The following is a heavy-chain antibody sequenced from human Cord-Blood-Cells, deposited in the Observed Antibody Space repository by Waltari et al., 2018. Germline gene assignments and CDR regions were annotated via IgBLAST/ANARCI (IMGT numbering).Heavy chain of an antibody. Sequence: VQLQESGPGLVTPSETLSLTCPLLGVSIRSYYWSWTRKPAGQGLEWIGRIYTSGSTNYNPSLKSRVTMSVDTSKNQFSLKLSSVTAADTAVYYCARDGAPGIAAAGTASFDYWGQGTLVTVSS. CDR3: ARDGAPGIAAAGTASFDY. CDR1: GVSIRSYY. D-gene: IGHD6-13*01. V-gene: IGHV4-4*07. CDR2: IYTSGST. J-gene: IGHJ4*02.